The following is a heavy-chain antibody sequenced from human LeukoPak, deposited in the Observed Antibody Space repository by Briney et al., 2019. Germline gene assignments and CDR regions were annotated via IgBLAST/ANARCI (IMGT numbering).Heavy chain of an antibody. CDR2: MNPNSGNT. Sequence: ASVKVSCKASGYTFTSYDINWVRQATGQGLEWMGWMNPNSGNTGYAQKFQGRVTMTRNTSISTAYMELSSLRSEDTAVYYCAADYDILTGDAFDIWGQGIMVTVSS. J-gene: IGHJ3*02. D-gene: IGHD3-9*01. CDR1: GYTFTSYD. CDR3: AADYDILTGDAFDI. V-gene: IGHV1-8*01.